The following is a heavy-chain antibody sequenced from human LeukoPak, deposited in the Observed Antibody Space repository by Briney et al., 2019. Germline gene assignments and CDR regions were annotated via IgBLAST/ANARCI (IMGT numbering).Heavy chain of an antibody. Sequence: PSETLSLTCTVSGGSISSYYWSWIRQPPGKGLEGIGYIYYSGSTNYNPSLKSRVTISVDTSKNQFSLKLSSVTAADTAVYYCARAGGYSGYDLDYWGQGTLVTVSS. J-gene: IGHJ4*02. D-gene: IGHD5-12*01. V-gene: IGHV4-59*01. CDR3: ARAGGYSGYDLDY. CDR2: IYYSGST. CDR1: GGSISSYY.